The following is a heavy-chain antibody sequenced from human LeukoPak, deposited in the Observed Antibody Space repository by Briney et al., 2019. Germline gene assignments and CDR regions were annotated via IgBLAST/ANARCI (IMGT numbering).Heavy chain of an antibody. Sequence: SETLSLTCTVSGGSISSSPYYWGWIRQPPGKGLEWIGSIYYSGSTYYNPSLKSRVTISVDTSKNQFSLKLSSVTAADTAVYYCARLGLDSSGYYFVGNWFDPWSQGTLVTVSS. V-gene: IGHV4-39*07. CDR2: IYYSGST. CDR3: ARLGLDSSGYYFVGNWFDP. D-gene: IGHD3-22*01. CDR1: GGSISSSPYY. J-gene: IGHJ5*02.